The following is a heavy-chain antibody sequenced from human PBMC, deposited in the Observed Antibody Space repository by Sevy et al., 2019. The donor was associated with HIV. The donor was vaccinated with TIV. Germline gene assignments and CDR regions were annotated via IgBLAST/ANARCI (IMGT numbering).Heavy chain of an antibody. CDR1: GFTFSSYA. D-gene: IGHD4-17*01. V-gene: IGHV3-64D*06. CDR3: VKDFYGDYVSWFDP. J-gene: IGHJ5*02. CDR2: ISSNGGGT. Sequence: GGSLRLSCSASGFTFSSYAMHWVRQAPGKGLEYVSAISSNGGGTYYADSVKGRFTISRDNSKNTLYLQMSSLRAEDTAVYYCVKDFYGDYVSWFDPWGQGTLVTVSS.